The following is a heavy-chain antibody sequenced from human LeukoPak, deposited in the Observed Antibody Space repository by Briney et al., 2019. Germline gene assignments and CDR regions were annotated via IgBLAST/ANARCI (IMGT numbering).Heavy chain of an antibody. V-gene: IGHV1-69*04. D-gene: IGHD5-24*01. CDR2: IIPILGIA. CDR3: ARDTMGQRQLAEYYYYGMDV. CDR1: GGTFSSYA. Sequence: GSSVKVSCKASGGTFSSYAISWVRQAPAQGREWLGRIIPILGIANYAQKFQGRVTITADKSTSTAYMELSSLRSEDTAVYYCARDTMGQRQLAEYYYYGMDVWGQGTTVTVSS. J-gene: IGHJ6*02.